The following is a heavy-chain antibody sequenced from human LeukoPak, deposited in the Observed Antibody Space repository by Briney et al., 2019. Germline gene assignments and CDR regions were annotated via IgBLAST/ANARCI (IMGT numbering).Heavy chain of an antibody. CDR2: INPKSGGT. CDR1: GYTFTGYY. J-gene: IGHJ3*02. Sequence: ASVKVSCKASGYTFTGYYMHWVRQAPGQGLEWMGWINPKSGGTNYAQKFQGRVTMTRDTSISTAYMELSRLRSDDTAVYYCARDLAAAGSRAFDIWGQGTMVTVSS. V-gene: IGHV1-2*02. D-gene: IGHD6-13*01. CDR3: ARDLAAAGSRAFDI.